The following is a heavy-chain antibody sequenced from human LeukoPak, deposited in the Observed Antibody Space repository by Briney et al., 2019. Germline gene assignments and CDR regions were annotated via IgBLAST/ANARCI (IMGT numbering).Heavy chain of an antibody. CDR1: GFTFSSDT. CDR2: ISSGGDNT. V-gene: IGHV3-23*01. D-gene: IGHD6-13*01. CDR3: AARGSSWSMFDY. Sequence: GGSLRLSCTASGFTFSSDTMSWVRQAPGKGLEWVSAISSGGDNTFYADSVKGRFTVSRDNSKNTLYLQMNSLRAEDTAVYYCAARGSSWSMFDYWGQGTLVTVSS. J-gene: IGHJ4*02.